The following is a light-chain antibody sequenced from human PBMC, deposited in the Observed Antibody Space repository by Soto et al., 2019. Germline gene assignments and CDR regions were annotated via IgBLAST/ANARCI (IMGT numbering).Light chain of an antibody. CDR2: DVS. CDR1: SSDIGDSNY. CDR3: SSFRSSSTSYV. J-gene: IGLJ1*01. Sequence: CALTKPASVSGAAGQAITISCTGTSSDIGDSNYVSWYQQHPGKAPKLVIYDVSNRPSGVSNRFSGSKSANTASLTISGLQAEDEADYYCSSFRSSSTSYVFGTGTKVTVL. V-gene: IGLV2-14*03.